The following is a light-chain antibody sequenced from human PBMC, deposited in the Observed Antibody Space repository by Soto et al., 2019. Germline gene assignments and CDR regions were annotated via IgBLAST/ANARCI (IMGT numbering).Light chain of an antibody. V-gene: IGLV7-43*01. CDR1: TGAVTIGHY. J-gene: IGLJ2*01. CDR2: SIS. Sequence: QTVVTQEPSLTVSPGGTVTLTCASSTGAVTIGHYPNWFQQKPGQAPRALIYSISDKHSWTPARFSGSLLGGKAALTLSGVQPEDEAEYYCLLYYGGSAVFGGGTKLTVL. CDR3: LLYYGGSAV.